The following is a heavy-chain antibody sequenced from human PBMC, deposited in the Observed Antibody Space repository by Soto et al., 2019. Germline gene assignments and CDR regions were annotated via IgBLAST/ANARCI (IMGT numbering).Heavy chain of an antibody. CDR3: VKDLFGHIVVVVVHYYYGMDV. CDR2: ISSNGGST. Sequence: EVQLVESGGGLVQPGGSLRLSCSASGFTFSSYAMHWVRQAPGKGLEYVSAISSNGGSTYYADSVKGRFTISRDNSKNTLYLQMSSLRAEDTAVYYCVKDLFGHIVVVVVHYYYGMDVWGQGTTVTVSS. CDR1: GFTFSSYA. J-gene: IGHJ6*02. V-gene: IGHV3-64D*06. D-gene: IGHD2-15*01.